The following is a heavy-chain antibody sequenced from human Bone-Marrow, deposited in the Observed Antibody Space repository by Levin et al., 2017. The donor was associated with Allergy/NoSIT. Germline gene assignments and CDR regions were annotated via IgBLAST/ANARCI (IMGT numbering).Heavy chain of an antibody. CDR2: VYYSGST. CDR1: GSSIRSLSSY. CDR3: ARDSSVPARPNGPIRACYYYGVDV. J-gene: IGHJ6*02. D-gene: IGHD6-6*01. Sequence: SQTLSLTCSVSGSSIRSLSSYWTWLRQPPGKGLEWIGYVYYSGSTDYNPSLQSRLTISLDTSKNQFSLTLTSVTTADTAVYFCARDSSVPARPNGPIRACYYYGVDVWGPGTTVTVSS. V-gene: IGHV4-61*01.